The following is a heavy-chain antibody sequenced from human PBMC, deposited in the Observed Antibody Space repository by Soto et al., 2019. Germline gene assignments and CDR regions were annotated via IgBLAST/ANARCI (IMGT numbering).Heavy chain of an antibody. J-gene: IGHJ4*02. D-gene: IGHD5-12*01. CDR3: AKLGVATENFFDY. Sequence: GGSLRLSCXASGFTFSSYGMHWVRQAPGKGLEWVAVISYDGSNKYYADSVKGRFTISRDNSKNTLYLQMNSLRAEDTAVYYCAKLGVATENFFDYWGQGTLVTVSS. V-gene: IGHV3-30*18. CDR2: ISYDGSNK. CDR1: GFTFSSYG.